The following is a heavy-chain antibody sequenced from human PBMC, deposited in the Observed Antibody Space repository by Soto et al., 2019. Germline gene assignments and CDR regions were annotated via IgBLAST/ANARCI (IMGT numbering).Heavy chain of an antibody. D-gene: IGHD3-10*01. V-gene: IGHV1-69*01. J-gene: IGHJ4*02. CDR2: ITPILGTA. CDR3: ARGGGFYGSGTYYTHYFDY. CDR1: GGTFSSYA. Sequence: QVQLVQSGAEVREPGSSVKVSCKASGGTFSSYAISWVRQAPGQGLEWMGGITPILGTATYAQKVQGRVTITADESTTTAYMELSSLTSEDTAVYYCARGGGFYGSGTYYTHYFDYWGQGTLVTVSS.